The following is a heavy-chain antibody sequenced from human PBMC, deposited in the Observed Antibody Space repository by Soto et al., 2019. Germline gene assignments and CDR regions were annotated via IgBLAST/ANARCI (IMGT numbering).Heavy chain of an antibody. J-gene: IGHJ4*02. CDR2: ICHSGST. D-gene: IGHD6-13*01. Sequence: SETLSLTCAVSGYAIISGSYLVLLRHPGGKVLEWIGSICHSGSTYYNPSHKSRVTISVDTSKNQFSLKLSSVTDADTAVYYCARDMWAAAGTWFDYWGQGTLVTVSS. V-gene: IGHV4-38-2*02. CDR3: ARDMWAAAGTWFDY. CDR1: GYAIISGSY.